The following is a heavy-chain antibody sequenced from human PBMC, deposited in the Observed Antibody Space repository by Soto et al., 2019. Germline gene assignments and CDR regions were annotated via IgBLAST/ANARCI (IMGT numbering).Heavy chain of an antibody. Sequence: GGSLRLSCVASGITVSSYWMHWVRQGPGKGLVWVSRINRDGSSTNYADSVKGRFTISRDNAKNTLYLQMNSLRAEDTAVYYCAGEAAVAGTVFDYWGQGILVTVSS. D-gene: IGHD6-19*01. CDR2: INRDGSST. CDR1: GITVSSYW. CDR3: AGEAAVAGTVFDY. V-gene: IGHV3-74*01. J-gene: IGHJ4*02.